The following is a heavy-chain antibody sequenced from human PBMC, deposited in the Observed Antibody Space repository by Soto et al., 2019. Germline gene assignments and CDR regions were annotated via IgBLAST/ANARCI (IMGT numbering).Heavy chain of an antibody. V-gene: IGHV4-34*01. CDR3: ATGLEPATTGGWFDP. J-gene: IGHJ5*02. CDR1: GGSFSGYY. D-gene: IGHD1-26*01. Sequence: SETLSLTCAVYGGSFSGYYWSWIRQPPGKGLEWIGEINHSGSTNYDPSLKSRVTISVDTSKNQFSLKLSSMTAADAAVYYCATGLEPATTGGWFDPWGQGTLVTVSS. CDR2: INHSGST.